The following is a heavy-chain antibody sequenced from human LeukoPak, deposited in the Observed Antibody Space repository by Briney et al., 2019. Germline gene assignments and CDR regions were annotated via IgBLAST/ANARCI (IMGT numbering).Heavy chain of an antibody. CDR3: AREENSPRYFDY. J-gene: IGHJ4*02. V-gene: IGHV4-61*01. CDR2: IYYSGST. D-gene: IGHD6-6*01. Sequence: SETLSLTCTVSGGSISSTSHYWAWIRQPPGKGLEWIGYIYYSGSTNYNPSLKSRVTISVDTSKNQFSLKLSSVTAADTAVYYCAREENSPRYFDYWGQGTLVTVSS. CDR1: GGSISSTSHY.